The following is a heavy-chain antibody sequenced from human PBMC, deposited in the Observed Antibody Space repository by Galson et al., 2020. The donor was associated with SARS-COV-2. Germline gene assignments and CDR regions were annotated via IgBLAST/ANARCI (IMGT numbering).Heavy chain of an antibody. J-gene: IGHJ4*02. V-gene: IGHV3-49*04. CDR1: GFTFGDYA. D-gene: IGHD3-3*01. CDR3: TRNDFLSGYSDY. CDR2: IKRKAYGGTT. Sequence: TGGSLRLSCTASGFTFGDYAMSWVRQAPGKGLEWVGLIKRKAYGGTTESAASVKGRFTISIDDSKSIAYLQMNSLKTEDTVVYYCTRNDFLSGYSDYWGQGTLVTVSS.